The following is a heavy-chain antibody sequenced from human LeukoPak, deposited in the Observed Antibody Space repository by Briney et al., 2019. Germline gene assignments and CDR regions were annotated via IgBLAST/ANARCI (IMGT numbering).Heavy chain of an antibody. CDR2: IYYSGST. D-gene: IGHD2-2*01. CDR3: ATHLDYCSSTSCQAYYYYGMDV. V-gene: IGHV4-59*01. CDR1: GGSISSYY. J-gene: IGHJ6*02. Sequence: SETLSLTCTVSGGSISSYYWSWIRQPPGKGLEWIGYIYYSGSTNYNPSLKSRVTISVDTSKNQFSLKLSSVTAADTAVCYCATHLDYCSSTSCQAYYYYGMDVWGQGTTVTVSS.